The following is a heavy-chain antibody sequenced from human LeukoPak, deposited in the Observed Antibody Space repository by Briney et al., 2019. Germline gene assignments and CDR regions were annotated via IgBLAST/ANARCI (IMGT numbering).Heavy chain of an antibody. CDR2: FDPEEGET. V-gene: IGHV1-24*01. Sequence: ASVKVSCKVSGDTLREVSMYWVRQAPGKGLEWMGGFDPEEGETVYAQKFEGRVTMTTDTSTSTAYMELRSLKSDDTAVYYCARSGAEITRLYDYWGQGTLVTVSS. CDR1: GDTLREVS. J-gene: IGHJ4*02. CDR3: ARSGAEITRLYDY. D-gene: IGHD3-16*01.